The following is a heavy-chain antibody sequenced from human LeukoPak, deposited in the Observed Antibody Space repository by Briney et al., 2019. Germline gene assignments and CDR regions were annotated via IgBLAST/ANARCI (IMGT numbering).Heavy chain of an antibody. V-gene: IGHV1-2*02. CDR2: INPNSGGT. CDR1: GYTCTGYY. CDR3: ARDRSPYSSSSHAFDI. D-gene: IGHD6-6*01. J-gene: IGHJ3*02. Sequence: GASVKVSCKASGYTCTGYYMHWVRQAPGQGLEWMGWINPNSGGTNYAQKFQGRVTMTRDTSISTAYVELSRLRSDDTAVYYCARDRSPYSSSSHAFDIWGQGTMVTVSS.